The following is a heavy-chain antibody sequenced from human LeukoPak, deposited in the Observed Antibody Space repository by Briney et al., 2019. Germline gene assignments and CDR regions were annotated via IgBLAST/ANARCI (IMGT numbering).Heavy chain of an antibody. CDR1: GFTFSSYW. CDR2: INSDGSST. D-gene: IGHD6-19*01. CDR3: AKDHRMAVAVLSY. V-gene: IGHV3-74*01. J-gene: IGHJ4*02. Sequence: GGSLRLSCAASGFTFSSYWMHWVRQAPGKGLVWVSRINSDGSSTSYADSVKGRFTISRDNSKNTLYLQMNSLRAEDTAVYYCAKDHRMAVAVLSYWGQGTLVTVSS.